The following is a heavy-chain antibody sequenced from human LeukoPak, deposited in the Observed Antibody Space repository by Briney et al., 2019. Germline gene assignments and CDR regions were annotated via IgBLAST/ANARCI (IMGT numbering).Heavy chain of an antibody. Sequence: ASVKVSCKASGYTFTGYYMHWVRQAPGQGLEWMGWINPNSGGTNYAQKFQGRVTMTRDTSTSTVYMELSSLRSEDTAVYYCARGSRVATISVSNYWGQGTLVTVSS. V-gene: IGHV1-2*02. CDR2: INPNSGGT. CDR3: ARGSRVATISVSNY. CDR1: GYTFTGYY. D-gene: IGHD5-12*01. J-gene: IGHJ4*02.